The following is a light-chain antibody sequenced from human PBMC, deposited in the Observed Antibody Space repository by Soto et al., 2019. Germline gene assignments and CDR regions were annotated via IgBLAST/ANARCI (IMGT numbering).Light chain of an antibody. J-gene: IGKJ1*01. Sequence: EIVMTQSPATLSVSPGERATLSCRASQSVNSNLAWYQQKPGQAPRLLISGASTRATGIPARFSGSGSETEFTLTISSLQSEYLAVYYCQQYNNWWTFGQGTKVEIK. CDR2: GAS. CDR1: QSVNSN. V-gene: IGKV3-15*01. CDR3: QQYNNWWT.